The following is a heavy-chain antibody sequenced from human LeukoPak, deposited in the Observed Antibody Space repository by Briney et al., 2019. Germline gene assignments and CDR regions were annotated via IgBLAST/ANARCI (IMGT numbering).Heavy chain of an antibody. Sequence: GGSLRLSCAASRFTFSNYAMSWVRQAPGKGLEWVSTISGSGGSTYYTDSVKGRFTISRDNSKNTLYLQMNSLRAEDTALYYCAKGLERESRLDSWGQGTLVTVSS. CDR1: RFTFSNYA. CDR2: ISGSGGST. V-gene: IGHV3-23*01. CDR3: AKGLERESRLDS. J-gene: IGHJ4*02. D-gene: IGHD1-1*01.